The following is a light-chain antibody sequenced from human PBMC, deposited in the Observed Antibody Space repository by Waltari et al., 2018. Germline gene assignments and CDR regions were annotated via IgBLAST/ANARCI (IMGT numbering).Light chain of an antibody. J-gene: IGLJ2*01. CDR2: GEN. V-gene: IGLV3-19*01. CDR1: SLRSFH. CDR3: NSRDINGDLQDAI. Sequence: SSELTQDPAVSVALGQTARITCQGDSLRSFHAGRFQQKPGQSPVLVMYGENARPSGIPDRFSGSQSGNRAFLTITGTQAEDEADYYCNSRDINGDLQDAIFGGGTKLTVL.